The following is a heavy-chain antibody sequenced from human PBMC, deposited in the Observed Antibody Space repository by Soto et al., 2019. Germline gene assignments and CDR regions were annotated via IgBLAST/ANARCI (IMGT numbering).Heavy chain of an antibody. D-gene: IGHD3-10*01. CDR2: IYHSGST. CDR3: ARSYMVLGGANWFDP. V-gene: IGHV4-4*02. CDR1: GGSISSCNW. Sequence: VQLQESGPGLVKPSGTLSLTCAVSGGSISSCNWWSWVRQTPGKGLEWIGGIYHSGSTNYNPSPKSRFTISVDKSKNPVSLKLSSVTAADTAVYYCARSYMVLGGANWFDPWGQGTLVTVSS. J-gene: IGHJ5*02.